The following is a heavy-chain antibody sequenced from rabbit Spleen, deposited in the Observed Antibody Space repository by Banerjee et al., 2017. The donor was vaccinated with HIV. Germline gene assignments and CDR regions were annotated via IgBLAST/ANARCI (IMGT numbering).Heavy chain of an antibody. CDR1: GFSFSSSYY. CDR2: IYAGSSGST. V-gene: IGHV1S40*01. D-gene: IGHD2-1*01. CDR3: ARGSATMTMVITGYYLNL. Sequence: QSLEESGGDLVKPGASLTLTCTASGFSFSSSYYMCWVRQAPGKGLECIACIYAGSSGSTWDAGWAEGRFTISKTSSTTVTLQMTSLTAADTATYFCARGSATMTMVITGYYLNLWGPGTLVTVS. J-gene: IGHJ4*01.